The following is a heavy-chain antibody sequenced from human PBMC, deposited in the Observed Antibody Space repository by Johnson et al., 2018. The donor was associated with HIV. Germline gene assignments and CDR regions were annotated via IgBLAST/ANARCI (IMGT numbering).Heavy chain of an antibody. D-gene: IGHD2-21*02. Sequence: QVQLVESGGGVVQPGRSLRLSCAASGFSFTKYAMHWVRQAPGKGLEWVAIISYEGNNKYYADSVKGRFPISRDNSKNTLYLQMNSLRAEDTAVYYCARPHIVVVTAGYAFDIWGQGTMVIVSS. CDR1: GFSFTKYA. CDR3: ARPHIVVVTAGYAFDI. CDR2: ISYEGNNK. V-gene: IGHV3-30-3*01. J-gene: IGHJ3*02.